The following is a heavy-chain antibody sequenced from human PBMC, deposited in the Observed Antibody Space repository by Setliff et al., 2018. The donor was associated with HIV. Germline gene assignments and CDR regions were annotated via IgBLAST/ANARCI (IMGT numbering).Heavy chain of an antibody. J-gene: IGHJ5*02. CDR3: AALKGYSYGRGCFDP. D-gene: IGHD5-18*01. V-gene: IGHV3-53*01. CDR2: IYRGGAT. CDR1: GFTVSTNY. Sequence: GGSLRLSCAASGFTVSTNYMSWVRQAPGKGLEWVSVIYRGGATYYADSVKGRFTIPRDNSKNTVFLQMNSLRGEDTAVYYCAALKGYSYGRGCFDPWGQGTLVTVSS.